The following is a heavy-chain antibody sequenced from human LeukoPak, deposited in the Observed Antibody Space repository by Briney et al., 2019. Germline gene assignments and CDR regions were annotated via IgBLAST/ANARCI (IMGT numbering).Heavy chain of an antibody. V-gene: IGHV3-23*01. CDR2: ISGSGGST. CDR3: ANKLEDYYDSSGYYLDY. J-gene: IGHJ4*02. D-gene: IGHD3-22*01. Sequence: GGSLGLSCAASGFTFSSYAMSWVRQAPGKGLEWVSAISGSGGSTYYADSVKGRFTISRDNSKNTLYLQMNSLRAEDTAVYYCANKLEDYYDSSGYYLDYWGQGTLVTVSS. CDR1: GFTFSSYA.